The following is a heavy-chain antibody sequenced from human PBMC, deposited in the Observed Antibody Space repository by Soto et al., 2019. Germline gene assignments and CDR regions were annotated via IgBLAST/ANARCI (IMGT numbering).Heavy chain of an antibody. J-gene: IGHJ3*02. V-gene: IGHV4-39*07. CDR1: GGSISSSSYY. CDR3: AREERAAAGKDAFDI. D-gene: IGHD6-13*01. CDR2: IYYSGST. Sequence: LSLTCTVSGGSISSSSYYWGWIRQPPGKGLEWIGSIYYSGSTYYNPSLKSRVTISVDTSKNQFSLKLSSVTAADTAVYYCAREERAAAGKDAFDIWGQGTMVTVS.